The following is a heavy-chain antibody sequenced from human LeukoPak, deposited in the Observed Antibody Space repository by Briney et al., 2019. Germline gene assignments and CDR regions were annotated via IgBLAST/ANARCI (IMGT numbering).Heavy chain of an antibody. CDR2: ISGSGGST. J-gene: IGHJ4*02. V-gene: IGHV3-23*01. Sequence: GGSLRLSCAASGFTFSSYAMSWVRQAPGKRLEWVSAISGSGGSTYYADSVKGRFTISRDNSTNTLYLQMNSLRAEDTAVYYCAKYLGDSSGYYYVGEDVGYWGQGTLVTVSS. CDR1: GFTFSSYA. D-gene: IGHD3-22*01. CDR3: AKYLGDSSGYYYVGEDVGY.